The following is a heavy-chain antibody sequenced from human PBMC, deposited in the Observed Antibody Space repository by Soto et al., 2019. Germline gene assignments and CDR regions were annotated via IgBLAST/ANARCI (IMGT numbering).Heavy chain of an antibody. CDR1: GYTFINYY. Sequence: GASVKVSCKASGYTFINYYIHWVRQAPGQGLEWMGIFNPTSGSTNYAQKFQGRVTLTMDTSTRTVYMELSSLRFDDTAVYYCARDLANYGSGDIYYYYGMDVWGQGTTVTVSS. CDR2: FNPTSGST. CDR3: ARDLANYGSGDIYYYYGMDV. J-gene: IGHJ6*02. D-gene: IGHD3-10*01. V-gene: IGHV1-46*01.